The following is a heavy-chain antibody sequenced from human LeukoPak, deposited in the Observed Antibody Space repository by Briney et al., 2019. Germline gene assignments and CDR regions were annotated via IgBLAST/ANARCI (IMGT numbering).Heavy chain of an antibody. CDR1: GFTFDDYA. CDR3: ARLSFYSFDC. D-gene: IGHD2/OR15-2a*01. Sequence: GRSLRLSCAASGFTFDDYAMHWVRQAPGKGLEWVSGISWNSGSIGYADSVKGRFTISRDNAKNSLYLQMNSLRAEDTAVYYCARLSFYSFDCWGQGTLVTVSS. CDR2: ISWNSGSI. J-gene: IGHJ4*02. V-gene: IGHV3-9*01.